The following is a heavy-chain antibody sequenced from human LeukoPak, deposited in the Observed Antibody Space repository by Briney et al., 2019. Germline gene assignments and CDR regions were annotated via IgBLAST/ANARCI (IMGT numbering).Heavy chain of an antibody. Sequence: AGGSLRLSCAASGFTFSSYWMHWVRQAPGKGLEWVSGISWNSGSIGYADSVKGRFTISRDNAKNSLYLQMNSLRAEDTALYYCAKSGRGSSWYYFDYWGQGTLVTVSS. D-gene: IGHD6-13*01. J-gene: IGHJ4*02. V-gene: IGHV3-9*01. CDR3: AKSGRGSSWYYFDY. CDR1: GFTFSSYW. CDR2: ISWNSGSI.